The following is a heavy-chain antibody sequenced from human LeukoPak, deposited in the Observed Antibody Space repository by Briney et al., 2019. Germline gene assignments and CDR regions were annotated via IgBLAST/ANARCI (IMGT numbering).Heavy chain of an antibody. V-gene: IGHV3-23*01. J-gene: IGHJ4*02. Sequence: GSLRLSCAASGFTFSTYAMSWVRQAPGKGLEWVSAIRSSGDNTYYTDSVKGRFTISRDISKNTLYLQMNSLGVDDTAVYYCAKGTYGGNPGRYFDYWGQGTLVTVSS. CDR1: GFTFSTYA. CDR3: AKGTYGGNPGRYFDY. D-gene: IGHD4-23*01. CDR2: IRSSGDNT.